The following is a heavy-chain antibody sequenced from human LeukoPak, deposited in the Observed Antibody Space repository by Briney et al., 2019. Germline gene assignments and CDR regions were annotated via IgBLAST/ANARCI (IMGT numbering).Heavy chain of an antibody. CDR3: ARGDDSGYYDYFDY. J-gene: IGHJ4*02. Sequence: PGGSLRLSCAASGFTFDSNYMSWVRQAPGKGLEWVSTINTDGNKYYAASVKGRFTISRDFSKNTVFLHMNSLRAEDTAMYYCARGDDSGYYDYFDYWGQGALVTVSS. CDR2: INTDGNK. D-gene: IGHD3-22*01. V-gene: IGHV3-53*01. CDR1: GFTFDSNY.